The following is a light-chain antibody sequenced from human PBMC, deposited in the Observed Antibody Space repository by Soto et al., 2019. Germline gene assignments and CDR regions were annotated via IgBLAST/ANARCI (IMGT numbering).Light chain of an antibody. Sequence: EVVLTQSPGTLSLSPGERATLSCRASQSVSSSDLAWYQQKPGQAPRLLISGASNRATGTPDRFSGSGSGTDFTLTISSLQPEDFATYYCQQRSSYPITFGQGTRLEIK. CDR1: QSVSSSD. CDR3: QQRSSYPIT. J-gene: IGKJ5*01. V-gene: IGKV3-20*01. CDR2: GAS.